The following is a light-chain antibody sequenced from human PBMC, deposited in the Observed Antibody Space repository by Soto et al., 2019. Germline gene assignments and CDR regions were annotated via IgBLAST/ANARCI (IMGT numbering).Light chain of an antibody. CDR2: FDD. V-gene: IGLV1-36*01. CDR3: AAWDDNLNGPV. J-gene: IGLJ3*02. CDR1: SSNIGDNA. Sequence: QSVLTQPPSVSAAPRQRVTLSCSGSSSNIGDNAVNWYQQFPGKALKLLIYFDDLLPSGVSDRFSASKSGTSASLAISGLQSEDEADYYCAAWDDNLNGPVFGGGTKLTVL.